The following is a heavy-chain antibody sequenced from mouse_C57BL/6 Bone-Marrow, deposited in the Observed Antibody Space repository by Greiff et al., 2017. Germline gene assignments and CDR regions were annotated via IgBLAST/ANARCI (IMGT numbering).Heavy chain of an antibody. Sequence: EVQGVESGAELVRPGASVKLSCTASGFNIKDDYMHWVKQRPEQGLEWIGWIDPENGDTEYASKFQGKATITADTSSNTAYLQLSSLTSEDTAVYYCTALITTVVATDFYARDYWGQGTSVTVSS. J-gene: IGHJ4*01. D-gene: IGHD1-1*01. CDR3: TALITTVVATDFYARDY. CDR2: IDPENGDT. CDR1: GFNIKDDY. V-gene: IGHV14-4*01.